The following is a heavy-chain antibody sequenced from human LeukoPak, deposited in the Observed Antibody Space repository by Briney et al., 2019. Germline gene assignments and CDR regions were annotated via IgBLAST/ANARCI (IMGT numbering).Heavy chain of an antibody. CDR3: ARGASVVAGNDNAFDI. J-gene: IGHJ3*02. CDR2: ISTSSSYI. Sequence: PGGSLRLSCAASGFTFDDYGMSWVRQAPGKGLEWVSSISTSSSYIYYADSVKGRFTISRDNAKKSLYLQMNSLRADDTAVYYCARGASVVAGNDNAFDIWGQGTMVTVSS. V-gene: IGHV3-21*01. CDR1: GFTFDDYG. D-gene: IGHD6-19*01.